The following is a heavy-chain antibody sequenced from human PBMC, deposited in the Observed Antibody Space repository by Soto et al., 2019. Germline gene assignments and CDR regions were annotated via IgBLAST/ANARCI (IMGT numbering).Heavy chain of an antibody. CDR3: ARDAPIKEYCSGGSCYGDYYYGMDV. V-gene: IGHV3-33*01. D-gene: IGHD2-15*01. Sequence: QVQLVESGGGVVQPGRSLRLSCAASGFTFSSYGMHWVRQAPGKGLEWVAVIWYDGSNKYYADSVKGRFTISRDNSKNTLYLQMNSRRAEDTAVYYCARDAPIKEYCSGGSCYGDYYYGMDVWGQGTTVTVSS. J-gene: IGHJ6*02. CDR2: IWYDGSNK. CDR1: GFTFSSYG.